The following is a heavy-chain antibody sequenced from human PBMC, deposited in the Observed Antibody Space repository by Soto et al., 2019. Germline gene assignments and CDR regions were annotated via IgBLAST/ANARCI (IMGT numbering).Heavy chain of an antibody. CDR3: AREGVAPYDYYGMDV. CDR2: ISTYNGDT. D-gene: IGHD5-12*01. V-gene: IGHV1-18*01. J-gene: IGHJ6*02. CDR1: GYTFTRSG. Sequence: QVQLVQSGAEVKKPGASVKVSCKASGYTFTRSGISWVRQAPGQGLEWMGWISTYNGDTNYAQTFQGRVTMTTDTSTSTAYMELRSLRSDDTAVYYCAREGVAPYDYYGMDVWGQGTPVTVSS.